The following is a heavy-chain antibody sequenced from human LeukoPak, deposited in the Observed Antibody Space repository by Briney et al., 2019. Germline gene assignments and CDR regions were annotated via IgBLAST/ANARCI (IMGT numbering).Heavy chain of an antibody. D-gene: IGHD3-10*01. J-gene: IGHJ4*02. CDR3: TTSWPKVREGDQ. V-gene: IGHV3-23*01. CDR2: IGGGGDGA. Sequence: GGSLRLSRAASGFTFSHYAMRWVRQAPGKGLEWLTEIGGGGDGAYHADSVTGRFTISRDNSKNRLYLQMNSLRAEDTAVYYCTTSWPKVREGDQWGQGTLVTVSS. CDR1: GFTFSHYA.